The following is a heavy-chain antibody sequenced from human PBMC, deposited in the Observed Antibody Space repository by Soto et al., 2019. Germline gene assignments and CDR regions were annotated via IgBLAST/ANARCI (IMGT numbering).Heavy chain of an antibody. CDR1: GFDFTYYA. D-gene: IGHD1-26*01. V-gene: IGHV3-30*18. Sequence: QVQLVESGGGAVQPGESLRVSCVASGFDFTYYAMHWVRQAPGKGLESVAVMSSDGSKIHHTDSVKGRLTISRDNSKNTLYLQMNSLRKEDTAVYFCAKDEGVGGTLGLFDYWGQGTLVSVSS. J-gene: IGHJ4*02. CDR2: MSSDGSKI. CDR3: AKDEGVGGTLGLFDY.